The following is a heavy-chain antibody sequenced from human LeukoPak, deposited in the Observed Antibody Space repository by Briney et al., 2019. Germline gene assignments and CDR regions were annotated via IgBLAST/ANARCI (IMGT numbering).Heavy chain of an antibody. CDR1: GFTFSSYS. J-gene: IGHJ1*01. CDR2: ISSSSSYI. Sequence: GGSLRLSCAASGFTFSSYSMNWVRQAPGKGLEWVSSISSSSSYIYYADSVKGRFTISRDNAKNSLYLQMNSLRAEDTAAYYCATYSSSNGREFQYWGQGTLVTVSS. V-gene: IGHV3-21*01. D-gene: IGHD2-2*01. CDR3: ATYSSSNGREFQY.